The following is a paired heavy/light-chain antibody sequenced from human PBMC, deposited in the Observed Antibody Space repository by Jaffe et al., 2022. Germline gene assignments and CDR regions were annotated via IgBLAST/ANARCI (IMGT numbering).Heavy chain of an antibody. V-gene: IGHV4-61*01. CDR1: GVSVISGSYY. J-gene: IGHJ6*03. CDR3: ARYGDYYGSGSYYNPRYYMDV. Sequence: QVQLQESGPGLVKPSETLSLTCTVSGVSVISGSYYWSWIRQPPGKGLEWIGYIYYSGSTNYSPSLKSRVTISVDTPKNQFSLKLNSVTAADTAVYYCARYGDYYGSGSYYNPRYYMDVWGKGTTVTVSS. D-gene: IGHD3-10*01. CDR2: IYYSGST.
Light chain of an antibody. V-gene: IGLV3-25*03. CDR2: KDS. CDR3: QSADSSGTLVV. CDR1: ALPKQY. J-gene: IGLJ2*01. Sequence: SYELTQPPSVSVSPGQTARITCSGDALPKQYAYWYQQKPGQAPVLVIYKDSKRPSGIPERFSASSSGTTVTLTISGVQAEDEADYYCQSADSSGTLVVFGGGTKLTVL.